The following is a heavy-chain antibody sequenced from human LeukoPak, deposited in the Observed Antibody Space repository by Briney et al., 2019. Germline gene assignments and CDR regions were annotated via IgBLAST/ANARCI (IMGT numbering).Heavy chain of an antibody. CDR1: GFNFNEYR. CDR2: INQDGSEI. J-gene: IGHJ1*01. Sequence: GSLRLSCAASGFNFNEYRMTWVRQAPGKGLEWGANINQDGSEIFYLESVKGRFTISRDNAKTSLYLQMNSLRAEDTAVYYCATYSSLNAREFQYWGQGTLVTVSS. CDR3: ATYSSLNAREFQY. D-gene: IGHD3-22*01. V-gene: IGHV3-7*01.